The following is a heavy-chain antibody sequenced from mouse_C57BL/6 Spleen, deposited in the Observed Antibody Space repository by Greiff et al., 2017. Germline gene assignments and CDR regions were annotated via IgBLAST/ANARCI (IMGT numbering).Heavy chain of an antibody. CDR1: GYTFTSYW. V-gene: IGHV1-5*01. Sequence: VQLQQSGTVLARPGASVKMSCKTSGYTFTSYWMHWVKQRPGQGLEWIGAIYPGNSDTSYNQKFKGKAKLTAVTSASTAYMELSSLTNEDSAVYYCTPPHYYGSSDWYFDVWGTGTTVTVAS. CDR2: IYPGNSDT. J-gene: IGHJ1*03. CDR3: TPPHYYGSSDWYFDV. D-gene: IGHD1-1*01.